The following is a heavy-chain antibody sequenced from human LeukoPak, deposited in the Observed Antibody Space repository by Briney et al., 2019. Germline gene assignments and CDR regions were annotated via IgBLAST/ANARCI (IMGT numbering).Heavy chain of an antibody. CDR3: ARLIQLWVLDY. J-gene: IGHJ4*02. V-gene: IGHV4-61*02. Sequence: SETLSLTCTVSGGSISSGSYYWSWIRQPAGKGLEWIGRIYTSGSTNYNPSLKSRVTISVDTSKNQFSLKLSSVTAADTAVYYRARLIQLWVLDYWGQGTLVTVSS. CDR1: GGSISSGSYY. D-gene: IGHD5-18*01. CDR2: IYTSGST.